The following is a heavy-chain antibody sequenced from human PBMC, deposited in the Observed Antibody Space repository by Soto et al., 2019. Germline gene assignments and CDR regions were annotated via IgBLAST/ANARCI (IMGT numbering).Heavy chain of an antibody. J-gene: IGHJ6*03. V-gene: IGHV4-59*01. CDR3: ARGGRSAYYYYMGV. CDR1: GGSISTYY. CDR2: VYYSGST. Sequence: QVQLQESGPGLVKPSETLSLTCTVSGGSISTYYWSWVRQPPGKGLEWIGYVYYSGSTNYNPSLKSRVTISVDTSKNQFSLKLTSVTAADTAMYYCARGGRSAYYYYMGVWGKGTPVTVSS.